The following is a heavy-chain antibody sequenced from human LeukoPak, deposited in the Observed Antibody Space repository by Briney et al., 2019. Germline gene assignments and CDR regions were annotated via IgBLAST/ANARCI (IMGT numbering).Heavy chain of an antibody. CDR1: GGSISSGDYY. J-gene: IGHJ4*02. Sequence: SQTLSLTCTVSGGSISSGDYYWSWIRQPPGKGLEWIGYIYYSGSTYYNPSLKSRVTISVDTSKNQFSLKLSSVTAADTAVYYCARVLANGLGESGFDYWGQGTLVTVSS. CDR2: IYYSGST. CDR3: ARVLANGLGESGFDY. D-gene: IGHD3-10*01. V-gene: IGHV4-30-4*01.